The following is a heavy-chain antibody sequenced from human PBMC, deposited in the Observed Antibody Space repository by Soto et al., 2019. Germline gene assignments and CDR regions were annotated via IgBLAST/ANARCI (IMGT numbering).Heavy chain of an antibody. J-gene: IGHJ6*03. V-gene: IGHV4-34*01. Sequence: AETLSLTSAVYGGSFSGYYWSWIRQPPGKGLEWIGEINHSGSTNYNPSLKSRVTISVDTSKNQFSLKLSSVTAADTAVYYCARVGRYYYYYYMDVWGKGTTVTVSS. CDR3: ARVGRYYYYYYMDV. CDR1: GGSFSGYY. CDR2: INHSGST.